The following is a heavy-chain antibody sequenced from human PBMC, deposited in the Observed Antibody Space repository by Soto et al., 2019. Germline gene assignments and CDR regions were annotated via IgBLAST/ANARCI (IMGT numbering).Heavy chain of an antibody. CDR3: ARAYQTTPEYYYDGVKSPEGDWYFDL. Sequence: GGSLRLSCVGSGIEFSNYAMSWVRQAPGKGLEWVSIVSASGRSRYHADSVKGRFTISRDNSKNTLYLQMNSLRAEDTAVYYCARAYQTTPEYYYDGVKSPEGDWYFDLWGRGTLVTVSS. V-gene: IGHV3-23*01. CDR1: GIEFSNYA. J-gene: IGHJ2*01. CDR2: VSASGRSR. D-gene: IGHD3-22*01.